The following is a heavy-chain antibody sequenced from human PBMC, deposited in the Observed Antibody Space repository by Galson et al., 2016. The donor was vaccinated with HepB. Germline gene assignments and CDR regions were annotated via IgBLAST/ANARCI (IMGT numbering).Heavy chain of an antibody. Sequence: SLRLSCAASKFTFATYGMHWVRQAPGKGLEWVALISYEGSSKYYADSVKGRFTISRDNSKKTLYLQMNSLRIEDTAIYYCAKRGGTSSGIYYGMDVWGQGTTVTVSS. CDR3: AKRGGTSSGIYYGMDV. J-gene: IGHJ6*02. CDR1: KFTFATYG. CDR2: ISYEGSSK. D-gene: IGHD1-7*01. V-gene: IGHV3-30*18.